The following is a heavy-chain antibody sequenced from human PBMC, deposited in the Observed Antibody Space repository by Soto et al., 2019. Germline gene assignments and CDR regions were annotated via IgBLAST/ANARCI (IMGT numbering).Heavy chain of an antibody. V-gene: IGHV3-23*01. CDR1: GFTFSRYD. Sequence: PGGSLRLSCVASGFTFSRYDMSWVRQTPGRGLEWVSTIRASGGSTYYADSVKGRFTVSRDNSKNTLYLQMNSLRAEDTAIYYCAKDRERDAWYEDYWGQGTLVTVSS. CDR2: IRASGGST. CDR3: AKDRERDAWYEDY. J-gene: IGHJ4*02. D-gene: IGHD6-13*01.